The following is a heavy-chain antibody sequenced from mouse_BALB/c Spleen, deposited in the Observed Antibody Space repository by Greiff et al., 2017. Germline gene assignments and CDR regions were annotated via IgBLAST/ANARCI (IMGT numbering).Heavy chain of an antibody. CDR3: ARGVSTGAMDY. J-gene: IGHJ4*01. CDR2: IDPANGNT. V-gene: IGHV14-3*02. D-gene: IGHD2-1*01. CDR1: GFNIKDTY. Sequence: VQLKESGAELVKPGASVKLSCTASGFNIKDTYMHWVKQRPEQGLEWIGRIDPANGNTKYDPKFQGKATITADTSSNTAYLQLSSLTSEDTAVYYCARGVSTGAMDYWGQGTSVTVSS.